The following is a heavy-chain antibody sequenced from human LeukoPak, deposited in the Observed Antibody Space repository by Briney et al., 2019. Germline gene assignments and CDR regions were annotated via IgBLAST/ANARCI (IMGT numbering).Heavy chain of an antibody. CDR1: GFTFSDYY. D-gene: IGHD6-13*01. J-gene: IGHJ4*02. Sequence: PGGSLRLSCAVSGFTFSDYYMSWIRQAPGKGLEWVSYISSGGSTISHADSVKGRFTISRDNAENSLYLQMNSLRAEDTAVYYCARRAAAGRCFVYWGQGTLVTVSS. V-gene: IGHV3-11*01. CDR2: ISSGGSTI. CDR3: ARRAAAGRCFVY.